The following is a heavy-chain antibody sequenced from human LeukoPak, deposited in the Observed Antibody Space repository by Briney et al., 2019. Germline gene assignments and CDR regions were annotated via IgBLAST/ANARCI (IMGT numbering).Heavy chain of an antibody. CDR2: IYSGGST. CDR1: GFTFSNYA. CDR3: ARDGSAVANDAFDI. D-gene: IGHD3-10*01. J-gene: IGHJ3*02. Sequence: GGSLRLSCAASGFTFSNYAMTWVRQAPGKGLEWVSVIYSGGSTYYADSVKGRFTISRDNSKNTLYLQMSSLRAEDTAVYYCARDGSAVANDAFDIWGQGTMVTVSS. V-gene: IGHV3-66*01.